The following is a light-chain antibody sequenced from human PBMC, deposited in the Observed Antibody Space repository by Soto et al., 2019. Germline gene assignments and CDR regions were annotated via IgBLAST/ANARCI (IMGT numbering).Light chain of an antibody. Sequence: QSALTQPASVSGSPGQSIIISCTGTSSDVGGYNYVSWYQQHPGKAPKLMIYEVNNRPSGVSNRFSGSKSGNTASLTISGLQAEDEADYYCSSYTSSSPYVFGTGTKVTVL. V-gene: IGLV2-14*01. CDR2: EVN. CDR1: SSDVGGYNY. CDR3: SSYTSSSPYV. J-gene: IGLJ1*01.